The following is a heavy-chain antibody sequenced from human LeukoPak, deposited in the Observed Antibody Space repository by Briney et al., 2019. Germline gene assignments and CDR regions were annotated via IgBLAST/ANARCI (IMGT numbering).Heavy chain of an antibody. CDR3: ARDKGYCSSTSCSYYFDY. J-gene: IGHJ4*02. D-gene: IGHD2-2*01. CDR2: IIPIFGTA. Sequence: SVKVSCKASGGTFSSYAISWVRQAPGQGLEWMGGIIPIFGTANYAQKFQGRVTITADESTSTAYMELSSLRSEDTAVYYCARDKGYCSSTSCSYYFDYWGQGTLVTVSS. CDR1: GGTFSSYA. V-gene: IGHV1-69*13.